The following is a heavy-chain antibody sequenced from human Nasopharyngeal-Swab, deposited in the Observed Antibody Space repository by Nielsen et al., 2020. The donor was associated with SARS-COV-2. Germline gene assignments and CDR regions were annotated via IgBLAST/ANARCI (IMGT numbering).Heavy chain of an antibody. J-gene: IGHJ4*02. CDR3: ARVRTDYYDSSGYYPSGGADY. D-gene: IGHD3-22*01. V-gene: IGHV3-48*04. Sequence: VRQAPGKGLEWVSYISSSSSTIYYADSVKGRFTISSDNAKNSLYLQMNSLRAEDTAVYYCARVRTDYYDSSGYYPSGGADYRGQGTLVTVSP. CDR2: ISSSSSTI.